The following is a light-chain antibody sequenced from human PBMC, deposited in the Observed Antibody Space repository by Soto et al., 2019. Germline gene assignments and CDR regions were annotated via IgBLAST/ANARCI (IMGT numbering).Light chain of an antibody. CDR1: QSISKS. J-gene: IGKJ5*01. Sequence: DIQMTQSPSTLSAFVGDRVTITCRASQSISKSLAWYQRKPGKAPKLLIYKASSLESGVPSRFSGSGSGTEFTLTISSLQPDDFATYYCQQYNSYSITFGQGTRLEIK. CDR3: QQYNSYSIT. V-gene: IGKV1-5*03. CDR2: KAS.